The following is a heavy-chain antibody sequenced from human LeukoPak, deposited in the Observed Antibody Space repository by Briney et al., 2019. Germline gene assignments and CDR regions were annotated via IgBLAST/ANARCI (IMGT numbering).Heavy chain of an antibody. J-gene: IGHJ4*02. D-gene: IGHD4-23*01. CDR2: IYYSGST. CDR1: GGSISSYY. CDR3: TRHPGGNAAHRFDY. Sequence: SETLSLTCTVSGGSISSYYWSWIRQPPGKGLEWIGSIYYSGSTYYNPSLKSRVTISVDTSKNQFSLNLNSVTAADTAVYYCTRHPGGNAAHRFDYWGQGFLVTVSS. V-gene: IGHV4-59*08.